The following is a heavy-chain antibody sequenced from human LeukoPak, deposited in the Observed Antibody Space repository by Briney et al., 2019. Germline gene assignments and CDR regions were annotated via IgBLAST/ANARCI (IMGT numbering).Heavy chain of an antibody. Sequence: GGSLRLSCAASGFTFSSYAMHWVRQAPGKGLEWVAVISYDGSNKYYADSVKGRFAISRDNSKNTLYLQMNSLRAEDTAVYYCARACGDYDLRCTNWFDPWGQGTLVTVSS. J-gene: IGHJ5*02. CDR3: ARACGDYDLRCTNWFDP. CDR2: ISYDGSNK. D-gene: IGHD4-17*01. V-gene: IGHV3-30*09. CDR1: GFTFSSYA.